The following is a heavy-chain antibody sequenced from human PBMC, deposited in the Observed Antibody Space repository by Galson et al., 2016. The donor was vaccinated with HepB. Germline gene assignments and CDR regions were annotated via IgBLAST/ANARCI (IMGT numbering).Heavy chain of an antibody. J-gene: IGHJ4*02. D-gene: IGHD6-19*01. CDR3: ATRAVAGTFETAYYFDY. Sequence: SLRLSCAASGFTFSSYTMSWVRPAPGEGLEWVSAIRGSGDSTYYADSVKGRFTISRDNSKNTLYLQMNSLRAEDTAVYYCATRAVAGTFETAYYFDYWGQGTLVTVPS. CDR2: IRGSGDST. CDR1: GFTFSSYT. V-gene: IGHV3-23*01.